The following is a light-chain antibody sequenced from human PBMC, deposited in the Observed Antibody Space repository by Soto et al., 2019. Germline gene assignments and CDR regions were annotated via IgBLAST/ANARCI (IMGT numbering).Light chain of an antibody. Sequence: ETVMTQSPATLSVSPGERATLSCRANQSVRDNLAWYLQKPGQAPRLLIYGASIRATGTPARFSGSGSGTEFTLTISSLQSEDVAVYYCQQYDKWPLTFGGGTYLEIK. CDR1: QSVRDN. V-gene: IGKV3D-15*01. CDR3: QQYDKWPLT. J-gene: IGKJ4*01. CDR2: GAS.